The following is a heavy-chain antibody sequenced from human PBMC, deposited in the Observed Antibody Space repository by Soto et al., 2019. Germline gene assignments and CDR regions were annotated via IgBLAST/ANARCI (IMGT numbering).Heavy chain of an antibody. D-gene: IGHD1-20*01. CDR3: AATYKDGYFDY. V-gene: IGHV4-59*01. J-gene: IGHJ2*01. Sequence: QVQLEESGPGLVKPSETLSLKCAVSGVSISAYYWSWIRQPPGKGLQWIGYAHYTGTTIYNPSLNNRVTISVAPSKRQFSVRLRSVSSADTALYFCAATYKDGYFDYWGRGTPVTVST. CDR2: AHYTGTT. CDR1: GVSISAYY.